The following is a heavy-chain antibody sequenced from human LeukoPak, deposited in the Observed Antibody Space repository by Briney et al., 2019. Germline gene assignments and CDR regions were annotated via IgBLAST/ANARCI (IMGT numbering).Heavy chain of an antibody. Sequence: GGSLRLSCAASGFTFSSYSMNWVREAPGKGLEWVSSISSSSSYIYYADSVKGRFTISRDNAKNSLYLQMNSLRAEDTAVYYCAREGSSWPMDFDYWGQGTLVTVSS. CDR2: ISSSSSYI. J-gene: IGHJ4*02. V-gene: IGHV3-21*01. D-gene: IGHD6-13*01. CDR3: AREGSSWPMDFDY. CDR1: GFTFSSYS.